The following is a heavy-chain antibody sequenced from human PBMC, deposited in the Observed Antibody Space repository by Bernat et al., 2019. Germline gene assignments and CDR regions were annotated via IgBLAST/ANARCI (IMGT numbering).Heavy chain of an antibody. CDR3: ARDGAPYCSGGSCRTYYYGMDV. J-gene: IGHJ6*02. CDR1: GFTFSDYY. CDR2: ISSSGSTI. Sequence: QVQLVESGGGLVKPGGSLRLSCAASGFTFSDYYMSWIRQAPGKGLEWVSYISSSGSTIYYADSVKGRFTISRDNAKNSLYLQMNSLRAEDTAVYYCARDGAPYCSGGSCRTYYYGMDVWGQGTTVTVSS. D-gene: IGHD2-15*01. V-gene: IGHV3-11*01.